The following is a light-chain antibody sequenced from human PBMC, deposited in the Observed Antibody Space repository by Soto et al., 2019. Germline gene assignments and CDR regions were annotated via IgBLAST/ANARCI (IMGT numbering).Light chain of an antibody. CDR2: DVS. V-gene: IGLV2-14*01. CDR1: SSDVGGSNY. J-gene: IGLJ1*01. CDR3: GSYTSSSTLYV. Sequence: QSALTQPASVSGSPGQSITISCTGTSSDVGGSNYDSWYQQHPGKPPKLMIYDVSNRASGVSNRFSGSKSGNTASLTISGLQAEDETDYYCGSYTSSSTLYVFGTGTKLTVL.